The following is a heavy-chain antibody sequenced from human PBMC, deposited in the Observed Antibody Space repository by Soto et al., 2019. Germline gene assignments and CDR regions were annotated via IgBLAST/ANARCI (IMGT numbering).Heavy chain of an antibody. J-gene: IGHJ4*02. D-gene: IGHD4-17*01. CDR1: GGTFSSYA. CDR2: IIPIFGTA. Sequence: SVKVSCKASGGTFSSYAISWVRQAPGQGLEWMGGIIPIFGTANYAQKFQGRVTITADESTSTAYMELRSLRSDDTAVYYCARETTVIWEVVDYWGQGTLVTVSS. V-gene: IGHV1-69*13. CDR3: ARETTVIWEVVDY.